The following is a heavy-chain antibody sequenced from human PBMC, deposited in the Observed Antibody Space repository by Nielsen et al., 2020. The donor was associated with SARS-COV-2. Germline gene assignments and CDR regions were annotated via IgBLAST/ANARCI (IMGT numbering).Heavy chain of an antibody. V-gene: IGHV4-59*08. CDR1: GGSLRRYY. D-gene: IGHD4-17*01. CDR2: IYYNGSN. J-gene: IGHJ5*02. CDR3: VRHDTAVTTWRFDP. Sequence: ETLSLPRTVSGGSLRRYYWNWIRQPPGKGLEWVGCIYYNGSNNYNPSLMSRVTISVVTCKNQFSLKLSSVTAADTAVYYCVRHDTAVTTWRFDPWGQGTLVTVSS.